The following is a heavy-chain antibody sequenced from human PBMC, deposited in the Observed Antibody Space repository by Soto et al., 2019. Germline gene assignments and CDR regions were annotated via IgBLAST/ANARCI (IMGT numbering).Heavy chain of an antibody. V-gene: IGHV4-39*01. J-gene: IGHJ4*02. CDR1: GGSISSSSYY. D-gene: IGHD3-9*01. Sequence: KPSETLSLTCTVSGGSISSSSYYWGWIRQPPGKGLEWIGSIYYSGSTYYNPSLKSRVTISVDTSKNQFSLKLSSVTAADTAVYYCARLGSSSRRVLRYFDWFDYWGQGTLVTVSS. CDR3: ARLGSSSRRVLRYFDWFDY. CDR2: IYYSGST.